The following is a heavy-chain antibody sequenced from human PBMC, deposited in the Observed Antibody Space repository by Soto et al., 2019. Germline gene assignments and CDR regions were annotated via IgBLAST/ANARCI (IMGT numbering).Heavy chain of an antibody. CDR2: IKSKSDGGTT. D-gene: IGHD3-22*01. CDR1: GFTFSNAW. Sequence: GGSLRLSCAASGFTFSNAWMNWVRQAPGKGLEWVGRIKSKSDGGTTDYAAPVKGRITISRDDSKNTLYLQMDSLKTEDTAVYYCTTSKKYYYDSSGYYWFFDYWGQGTLVTVSS. J-gene: IGHJ4*02. V-gene: IGHV3-15*07. CDR3: TTSKKYYYDSSGYYWFFDY.